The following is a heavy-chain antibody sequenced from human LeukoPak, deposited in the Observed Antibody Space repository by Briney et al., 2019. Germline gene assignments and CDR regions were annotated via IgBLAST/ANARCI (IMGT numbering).Heavy chain of an antibody. Sequence: GGSLRLSCAASGFAFDDYAMHWVRQAPGKGLEWVSLISGDGGSTYYADSVKGRFTISRDNSKNSLYLQMNSLRTEDTALYYCAKDTLRGYSYGFHNYMDVWGKGTTVTVSS. CDR2: ISGDGGST. CDR1: GFAFDDYA. V-gene: IGHV3-43*02. D-gene: IGHD5-18*01. J-gene: IGHJ6*03. CDR3: AKDTLRGYSYGFHNYMDV.